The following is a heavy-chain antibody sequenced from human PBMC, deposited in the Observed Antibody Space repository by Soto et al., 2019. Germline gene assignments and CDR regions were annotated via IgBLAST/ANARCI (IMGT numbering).Heavy chain of an antibody. CDR2: INPNSGGT. Sequence: ASVKVSCKASGYTFTVYYMHWVRQAPGQGLEWMGWINPNSGGTNYAQKFQGWVTMTRDTSISTAYRDISRLRSVDTAVYYCARDCGYGDYYFCYWGQGTRVTAAS. V-gene: IGHV1-2*04. CDR1: GYTFTVYY. CDR3: ARDCGYGDYYFCY. J-gene: IGHJ4*02. D-gene: IGHD4-17*01.